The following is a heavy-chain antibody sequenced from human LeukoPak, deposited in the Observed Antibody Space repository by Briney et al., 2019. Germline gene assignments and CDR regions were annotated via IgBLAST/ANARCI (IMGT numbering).Heavy chain of an antibody. CDR1: GGSISSGSYS. J-gene: IGHJ6*03. D-gene: IGHD6-6*01. CDR2: IYTSGST. Sequence: PSETLSLTCIVSGGSISSGSYSWTWIRQPAGKGLEWIGRIYTSGSTNYNPSLKSRVTISVDTSKSQFSLKLSSVTAADTAVYYCARVVLDSSSWGYYYYMDVWGKGTTVTVSS. V-gene: IGHV4-61*02. CDR3: ARVVLDSSSWGYYYYMDV.